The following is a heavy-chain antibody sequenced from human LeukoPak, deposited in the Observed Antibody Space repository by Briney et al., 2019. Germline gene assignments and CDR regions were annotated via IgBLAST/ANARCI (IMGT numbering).Heavy chain of an antibody. J-gene: IGHJ5*02. CDR3: ARHHGGTYYDFWSGYSNWFDP. V-gene: IGHV1-69*13. CDR1: GGTFSSYA. Sequence: GASVKVSCKASGGTFSSYAISWVRQAPGQGLEWMGGIIPIFGTANYAQKFQGRVTITADESTSTAYMELSSLRSEDTAVYYCARHHGGTYYDFWSGYSNWFDPGAREPWSPSPQ. D-gene: IGHD3-3*01. CDR2: IIPIFGTA.